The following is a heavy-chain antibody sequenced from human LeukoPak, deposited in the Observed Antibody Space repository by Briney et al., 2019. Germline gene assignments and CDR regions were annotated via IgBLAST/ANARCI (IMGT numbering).Heavy chain of an antibody. V-gene: IGHV3-30*18. CDR3: AKDGLGPPMAYFDY. CDR2: ISYDGSNK. J-gene: IGHJ4*02. Sequence: GRSLRLSCAASGFTFSSYGMHWVRQAPGKGLEWVAVISYDGSNKYYADSVKGRFTISRDNSKNALYLQMNSLRAEDTAVYYCAKDGLGPPMAYFDYWGQGTLVTVSS. D-gene: IGHD5-24*01. CDR1: GFTFSSYG.